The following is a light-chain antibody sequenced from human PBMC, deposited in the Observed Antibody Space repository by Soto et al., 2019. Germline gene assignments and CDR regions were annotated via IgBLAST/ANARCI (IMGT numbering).Light chain of an antibody. Sequence: QSVLPQPASVYGSPGQSITISCTGTSSDVGSYNLVSWYQHHPGKAPKLMIYEVSKRPSGVSNRFSGSESGNTASLTISGLQAEDEADYYCCSYAGSSTFPYVFGTGTRSPS. CDR1: SSDVGSYNL. J-gene: IGLJ1*01. V-gene: IGLV2-23*02. CDR3: CSYAGSSTFPYV. CDR2: EVS.